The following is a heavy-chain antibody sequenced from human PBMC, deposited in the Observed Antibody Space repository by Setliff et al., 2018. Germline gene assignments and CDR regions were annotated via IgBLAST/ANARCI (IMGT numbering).Heavy chain of an antibody. CDR3: TRRPRGRAAFDI. V-gene: IGHV4-39*01. CDR2: IYSSGTT. Sequence: RLRETLSLTCTVSGGSISTSSHHWVWIRQSPGKGLEWIGTIYSSGTTYYNLSLKSRVTISLDTSKSQFSLNLGSVTAADTAVYYCTRRPRGRAAFDIWGQGTMVTVS. J-gene: IGHJ3*02. D-gene: IGHD3-10*01. CDR1: GGSISTSSHH.